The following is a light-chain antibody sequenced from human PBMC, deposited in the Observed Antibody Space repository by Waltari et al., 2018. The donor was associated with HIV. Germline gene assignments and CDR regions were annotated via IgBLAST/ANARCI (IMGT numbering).Light chain of an antibody. CDR1: QSVNNN. V-gene: IGKV3-15*01. J-gene: IGKJ5*01. CDR3: QQYANWPFT. Sequence: EKVMTQSPATLSVSPGERATFTCRASQSVNNNLAWYQQKPGQAPRLLIYDASTRATNFPARFSGIGSGTDFTLTISSLQSEDFAVYFCQQYANWPFTFGQGTRLEIK. CDR2: DAS.